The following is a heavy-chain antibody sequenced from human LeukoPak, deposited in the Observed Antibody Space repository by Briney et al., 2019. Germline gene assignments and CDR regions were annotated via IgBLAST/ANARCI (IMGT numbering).Heavy chain of an antibody. Sequence: GGSLRLSCAASGFTFSSYWVHWVRQAPGKGLMWVSRINSDGSSTNYADSVKGRFTISRDNAKNTLYLQMNSLRAEDTAVYYCARTYYYDTSGYNYPFDYWGQGTLVTVSS. J-gene: IGHJ4*02. CDR3: ARTYYYDTSGYNYPFDY. CDR2: INSDGSST. V-gene: IGHV3-74*01. D-gene: IGHD3-22*01. CDR1: GFTFSSYW.